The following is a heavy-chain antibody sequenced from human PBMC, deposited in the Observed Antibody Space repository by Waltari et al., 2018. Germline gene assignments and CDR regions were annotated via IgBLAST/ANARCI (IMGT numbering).Heavy chain of an antibody. CDR1: GFNFNTYG. CDR2: IAYDGRNK. J-gene: IGHJ4*02. V-gene: IGHV3-30*18. D-gene: IGHD3-10*01. Sequence: QVQLVESGGGVVQPGKSVRLSCAASGFNFNTYGMHWVRQAPGKGLEWVAVIAYDGRNKFYVDAVKGRFSISRDDSKTTVYLQMNDLRPEDTATYYCAKDGRAWFGSGISHFESWGQGTLVTVSS. CDR3: AKDGRAWFGSGISHFES.